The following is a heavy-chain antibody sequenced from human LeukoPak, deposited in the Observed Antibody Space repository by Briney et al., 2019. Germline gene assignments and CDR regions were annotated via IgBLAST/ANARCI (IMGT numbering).Heavy chain of an antibody. CDR3: AREGSLHHSGDYYLSWFDP. CDR1: GFTFNTYG. Sequence: ASVKVSCKTSGFTFNTYGMAWVRQAPGQGLEWMGWISAYNGNTNYAQNVQDRVTMITDTSTIPAYMELRGLRSDDTAVYYCAREGSLHHSGDYYLSWFDPWGQGTLVTVPS. V-gene: IGHV1-18*01. J-gene: IGHJ5*02. D-gene: IGHD3-22*01. CDR2: ISAYNGNT.